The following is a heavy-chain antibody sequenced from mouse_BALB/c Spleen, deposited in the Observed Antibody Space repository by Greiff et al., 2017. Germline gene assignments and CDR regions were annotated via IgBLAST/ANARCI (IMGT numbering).Heavy chain of an antibody. D-gene: IGHD1-2*01. V-gene: IGHV1-62-2*01. CDR2: FYPGSGSI. CDR1: GYTFTEYI. CDR3: ARHEVNYGLFAY. J-gene: IGHJ3*01. Sequence: VKLQESGAGLVKPGASVKLSCKASGYTFTEYIIHWVKQRSGQGLEWIGWFYPGSGSIKYNEKFKDKATLTADKSSSTVYMELSRLTSEDSAVYFCARHEVNYGLFAYWGQGTLVTVSA.